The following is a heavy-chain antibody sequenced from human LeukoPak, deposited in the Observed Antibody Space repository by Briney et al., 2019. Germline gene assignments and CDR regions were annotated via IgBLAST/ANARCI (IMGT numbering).Heavy chain of an antibody. Sequence: PGRSLRLSCEASGFTFSSYGMHWVRQAAGKGLEWVAVTSYDGSNKYYADSVKGRFTISRDNSKNTLSLQMNSLRAEDTAVYYCAKRGFSNWFDPWGQGTLVTVSS. CDR1: GFTFSSYG. V-gene: IGHV3-30*18. J-gene: IGHJ5*02. D-gene: IGHD2-15*01. CDR2: TSYDGSNK. CDR3: AKRGFSNWFDP.